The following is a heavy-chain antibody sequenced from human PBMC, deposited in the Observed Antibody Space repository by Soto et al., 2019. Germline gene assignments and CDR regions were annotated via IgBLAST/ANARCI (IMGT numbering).Heavy chain of an antibody. D-gene: IGHD6-19*01. V-gene: IGHV1-18*01. CDR3: ARDHSGWYDF. Sequence: QVHLVQSGPEVKKTGASVKVSCKTSGYPCTSNRLSWVRRAPGQGLEWMGWISPHNGNAKYAQKFQDRVTMTADTAASTVYMELMSLRSDDSAVFYCARDHSGWYDFWGQGTLVTVSA. CDR2: ISPHNGNA. J-gene: IGHJ4*02. CDR1: GYPCTSNR.